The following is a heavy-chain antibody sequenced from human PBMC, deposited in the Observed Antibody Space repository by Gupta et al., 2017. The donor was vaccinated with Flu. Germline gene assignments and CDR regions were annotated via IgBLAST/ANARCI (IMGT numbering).Heavy chain of an antibody. J-gene: IGHJ4*02. CDR3: ARLTQLRRYSSSWLYFDY. Sequence: QVQLQESGPGLVKPSQTLSLTCTVSGGSICSGRYYWSWIRQPAGKGLEWIGRIYTSGSTNYNPSLKSRVTISVDTSKNQFSLKLSSVTAADTAVYYCARLTQLRRYSSSWLYFDYWGQGTLVTVSS. CDR1: GGSICSGRYY. D-gene: IGHD6-13*01. CDR2: IYTSGST. V-gene: IGHV4-61*02.